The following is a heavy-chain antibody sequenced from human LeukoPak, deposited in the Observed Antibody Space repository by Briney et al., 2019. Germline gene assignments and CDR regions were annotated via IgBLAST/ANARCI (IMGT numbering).Heavy chain of an antibody. D-gene: IGHD3-10*01. J-gene: IGHJ4*02. Sequence: PGGSLRLSCAASGFTFRNYCMNWVRQAPGKGLEWVSAISGGGGTTNYADSVKGRFTISRDNSKNTLHLQMNSLRAEDTAVYYCARGVYGSGSSFDYWGQGTLVTVSS. CDR1: GFTFRNYC. CDR2: ISGGGGTT. CDR3: ARGVYGSGSSFDY. V-gene: IGHV3-23*01.